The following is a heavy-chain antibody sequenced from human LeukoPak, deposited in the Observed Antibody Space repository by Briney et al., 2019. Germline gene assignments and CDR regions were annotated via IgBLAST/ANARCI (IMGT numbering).Heavy chain of an antibody. CDR1: GFTLSDYY. Sequence: GGSLRLSCAASGFTLSDYYMSWIRQAPGKGLEWDSYISSSSSYTNYADSVKGRFTISRDNAKNSLYLQMNSLRAEDTAVYYCARDGGYSYGFNYYYGMDVWGEGTTVTVSS. CDR3: ARDGGYSYGFNYYYGMDV. V-gene: IGHV3-11*06. D-gene: IGHD5-18*01. J-gene: IGHJ6*04. CDR2: ISSSSSYT.